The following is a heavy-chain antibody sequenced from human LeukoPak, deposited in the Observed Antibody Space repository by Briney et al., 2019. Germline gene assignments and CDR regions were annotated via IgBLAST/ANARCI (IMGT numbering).Heavy chain of an antibody. CDR2: ISGSGGST. V-gene: IGHV3-23*01. J-gene: IGHJ6*02. CDR1: GFTFSSYA. Sequence: GGSLRLSCAASGFTFSSYAMSWVRQAPGKGLEWVSAISGSGGSTYYADSVKGRFTISRDNSKNTLYLQMNSLRAEDTAVHYCAKRDQLLYDYYYYYGMDVWGQGTTVTVSS. CDR3: AKRDQLLYDYYYYYGMDV. D-gene: IGHD2-2*02.